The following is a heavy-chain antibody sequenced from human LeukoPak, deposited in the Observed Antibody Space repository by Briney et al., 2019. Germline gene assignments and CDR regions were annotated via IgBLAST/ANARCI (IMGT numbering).Heavy chain of an antibody. CDR3: ARADIVVVPAAFDY. V-gene: IGHV4-34*01. CDR1: GGSFSGYY. D-gene: IGHD2-2*01. Sequence: SETLSLTCAVYGGSFSGYYWSWIRQPPRKGLEWIGEINHSGSTNYNPSLKSRVTISVDTSKNQFSLKLSSVTAADTAVYYCARADIVVVPAAFDYWGQGTLVTVSS. CDR2: INHSGST. J-gene: IGHJ4*02.